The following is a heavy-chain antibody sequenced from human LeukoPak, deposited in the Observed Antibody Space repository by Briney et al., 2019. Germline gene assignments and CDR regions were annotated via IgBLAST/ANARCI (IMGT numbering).Heavy chain of an antibody. CDR1: EYSFTSYW. CDR2: FYPGASDT. D-gene: IGHD6-19*01. V-gene: IGHV5-51*01. J-gene: IGHJ4*02. Sequence: GESLKLYRQASEYSFTSYWIARVRQVPGKGLELMGIFYPGASDTNYSPPFQGQVTISADNSLNAAFLQWSSLKASDTAIYFCAKLGATIYSSGYYPGYWGQGTQVTVSS. CDR3: AKLGATIYSSGYYPGY.